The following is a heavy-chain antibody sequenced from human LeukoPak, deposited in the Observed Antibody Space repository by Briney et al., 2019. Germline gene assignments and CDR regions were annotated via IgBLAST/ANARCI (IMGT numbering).Heavy chain of an antibody. D-gene: IGHD3-22*01. V-gene: IGHV3-23*01. CDR2: STSGVGIT. Sequence: GGSLSLSCSASGXPFSNYGMNWVRQAPGKGLEWVSISTSGVGITYYADSVKGRLTISRDNSKNTLYLQMNSLRAEDTAVYYCAKGDYYDLDYWGQGTLVTVSS. CDR1: GXPFSNYG. J-gene: IGHJ4*02. CDR3: AKGDYYDLDY.